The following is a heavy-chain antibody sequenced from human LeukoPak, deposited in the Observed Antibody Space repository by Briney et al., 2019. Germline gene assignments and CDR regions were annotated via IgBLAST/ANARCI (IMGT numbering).Heavy chain of an antibody. CDR3: ARVVGVGATIGY. J-gene: IGHJ4*02. V-gene: IGHV1-46*01. Sequence: ASVKVSCKASGYTLTSYYLHWVRQAPGQGLEWMAIINPSGDTTSHAQKFQGRVTMTRDTSASTVYMELSSLRSEDTAVYYCARVVGVGATIGYWGQGTLVTVSS. CDR1: GYTLTSYY. D-gene: IGHD1-26*01. CDR2: INPSGDTT.